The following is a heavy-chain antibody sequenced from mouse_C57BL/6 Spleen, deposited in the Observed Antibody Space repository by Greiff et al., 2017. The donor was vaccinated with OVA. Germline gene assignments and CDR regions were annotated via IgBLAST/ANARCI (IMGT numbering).Heavy chain of an antibody. J-gene: IGHJ2*01. D-gene: IGHD1-1*01. Sequence: VQLQQSGAELVKPGASVKMSCKASGYTFTSYWITWVKQRPGQGLEWIGDIYPGSGSTNYNEKFKSKATLTVDTSSSTAYMQLSSLTSEDSAVYYCARDWYGSSWGYFDYWGQGTTLTVSS. V-gene: IGHV1-55*01. CDR1: GYTFTSYW. CDR3: ARDWYGSSWGYFDY. CDR2: IYPGSGST.